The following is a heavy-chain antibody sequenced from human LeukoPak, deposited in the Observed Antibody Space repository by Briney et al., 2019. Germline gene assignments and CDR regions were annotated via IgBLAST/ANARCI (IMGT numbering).Heavy chain of an antibody. D-gene: IGHD2-15*01. J-gene: IGHJ5*02. V-gene: IGHV5-51*01. Sequence: GESLKISCKGSGYSFTSYWIGWVRQMPGKGLEWMGIIYPGDSDTRYSPSFQGQVTLSADKSTTPAYLQWSSLKASDTAMYYCARRGYCSGGSCLFNWFDPWGQGTLVTVSS. CDR3: ARRGYCSGGSCLFNWFDP. CDR2: IYPGDSDT. CDR1: GYSFTSYW.